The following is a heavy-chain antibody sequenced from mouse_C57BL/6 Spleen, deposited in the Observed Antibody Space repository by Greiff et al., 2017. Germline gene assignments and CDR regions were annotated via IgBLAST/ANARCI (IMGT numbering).Heavy chain of an antibody. J-gene: IGHJ3*01. D-gene: IGHD2-1*01. V-gene: IGHV1-80*01. CDR1: GYAFSSYW. CDR2: IYPGDGDT. CDR3: AVSSDYCNFPFFAY. Sequence: QVQLQQSGAELVKPGASVKISCKASGYAFSSYWMNWVKQRPGKGLEWIGQIYPGDGDTNYNGQFKGKATLTADKSSSTAYMQLSSLTSEDSAVYFCAVSSDYCNFPFFAYWGQWTLVTVSA.